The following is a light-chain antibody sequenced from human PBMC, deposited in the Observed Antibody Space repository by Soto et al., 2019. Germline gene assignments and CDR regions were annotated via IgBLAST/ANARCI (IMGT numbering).Light chain of an antibody. CDR2: EVS. Sequence: SALTQPPSASGSPGQPVTISCTGTSSDVGGYNYVSWYQQHPGKAPKLMIYEVSKRPSGVPDRFSGSKSGNTASLTVSGLQAEDEADYYCSSYAGSNIHYVFGTGTKVTVL. J-gene: IGLJ1*01. CDR1: SSDVGGYNY. V-gene: IGLV2-8*01. CDR3: SSYAGSNIHYV.